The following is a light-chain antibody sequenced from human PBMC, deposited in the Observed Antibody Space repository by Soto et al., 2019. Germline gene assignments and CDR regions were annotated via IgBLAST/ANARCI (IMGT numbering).Light chain of an antibody. V-gene: IGLV2-14*01. Sequence: QSALTQPASVSGSPGQSITISCTGTSSDVGGYNYVSWYQHHPGKAPKLMIYEVSNRPSGVSHRFSGSKSGNTASLTISGLQAEDEADFYCSSYTSSSIRVFGTGTKVTVL. CDR2: EVS. J-gene: IGLJ1*01. CDR1: SSDVGGYNY. CDR3: SSYTSSSIRV.